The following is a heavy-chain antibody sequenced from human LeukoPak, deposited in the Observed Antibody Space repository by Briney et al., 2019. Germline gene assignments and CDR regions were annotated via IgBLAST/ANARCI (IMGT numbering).Heavy chain of an antibody. J-gene: IGHJ3*02. V-gene: IGHV4-28*06. Sequence: SETLSLTCAVSGYSISSSSWWGWIRQPPGKGLEWIGYIYYSGRTNYNPSLKSRVTMSVDTPKNQFSLKLSSVTALDTAVYYCARSRFDAFDIWGQGTMVTVSS. D-gene: IGHD3-10*01. CDR1: GYSISSSSW. CDR3: ARSRFDAFDI. CDR2: IYYSGRT.